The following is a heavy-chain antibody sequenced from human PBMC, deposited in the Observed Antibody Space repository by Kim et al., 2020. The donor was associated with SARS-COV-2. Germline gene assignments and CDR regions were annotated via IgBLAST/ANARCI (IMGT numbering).Heavy chain of an antibody. CDR3: ARGAYCGGDCYWGHFDY. CDR2: IWYDGSNK. J-gene: IGHJ4*02. D-gene: IGHD2-21*01. V-gene: IGHV3-33*01. Sequence: GGSLRLSCAASGFTFSSYGMHWVRQAPGKGLEWVAVIWYDGSNKYYADSVKGRFTISRDNSKNTLYLQMNSLRAEDTAVYYCARGAYCGGDCYWGHFDYWGQGTLVTVSS. CDR1: GFTFSSYG.